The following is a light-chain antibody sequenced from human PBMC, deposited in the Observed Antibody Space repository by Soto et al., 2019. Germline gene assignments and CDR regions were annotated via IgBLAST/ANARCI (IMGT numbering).Light chain of an antibody. CDR3: QSYDSSLSG. Sequence: QSALAQPPSVSGAPGQRVTISCTGSSSNIGAGYDGHWYQQLPGTAPKLLIYGNSSRPSGVPDRFSGSKSGTSASLAITGLQAEDEADYYCQSYDSSLSGIGTGTRSPS. CDR1: SSNIGAGYD. CDR2: GNS. J-gene: IGLJ1*01. V-gene: IGLV1-40*01.